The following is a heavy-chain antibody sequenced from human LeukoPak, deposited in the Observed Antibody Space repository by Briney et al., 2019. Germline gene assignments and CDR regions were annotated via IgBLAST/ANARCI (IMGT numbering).Heavy chain of an antibody. J-gene: IGHJ4*02. Sequence: PSETLSLTCTVSGGSIRSYYWSWIRQPPGEGLEWMGYIYYSGSTNYNPSLKSRVTISVDTSKNQFSLKLSSVTAADTAVYYCAAMVRGVIDYWGQGTLVTVSS. CDR1: GGSIRSYY. V-gene: IGHV4-59*08. D-gene: IGHD3-10*01. CDR2: IYYSGST. CDR3: AAMVRGVIDY.